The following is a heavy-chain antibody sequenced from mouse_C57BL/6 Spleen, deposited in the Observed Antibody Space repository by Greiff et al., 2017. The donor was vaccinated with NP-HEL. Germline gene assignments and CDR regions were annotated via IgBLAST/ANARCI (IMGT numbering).Heavy chain of an antibody. Sequence: VQLQQSGTELVKPGASVKLSCKASGYTFTSYWMHWVKQRPGQGLEWLGNINPSNGGTNYNEKFKSKATLTVDKSSSTAYMQLSSLTSEDSAVYYCARGGTVDWYFDVWGTWTTVTVSS. D-gene: IGHD1-1*01. CDR1: GYTFTSYW. CDR3: ARGGTVDWYFDV. J-gene: IGHJ1*03. CDR2: INPSNGGT. V-gene: IGHV1-53*01.